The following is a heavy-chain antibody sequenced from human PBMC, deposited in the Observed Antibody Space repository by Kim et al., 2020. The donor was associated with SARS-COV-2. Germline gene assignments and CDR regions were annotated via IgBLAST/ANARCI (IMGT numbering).Heavy chain of an antibody. Sequence: SYIYYADSVKGRFTISRDNAKNSLYLQMNSLRAEDTAVYYCARDSQYKGYWGQGTLVTVSS. CDR2: SYI. D-gene: IGHD1-20*01. J-gene: IGHJ4*02. CDR3: ARDSQYKGY. V-gene: IGHV3-21*04.